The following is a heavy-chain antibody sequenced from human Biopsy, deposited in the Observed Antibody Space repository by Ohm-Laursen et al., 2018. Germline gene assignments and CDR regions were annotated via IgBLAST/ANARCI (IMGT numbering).Heavy chain of an antibody. D-gene: IGHD3-3*01. CDR1: GYTFISYD. V-gene: IGHV1-69*10. CDR2: IIAVSGLV. Sequence: SVKVSCKSSGYTFISYDISWVRQAPGEGLEWMGGIIAVSGLVNYAPKFQGRVSITADKSTTTAYMELSNLKSEDTAVYYCATPFQYYDSWGGYPPFDHWGQGTLVTVSS. J-gene: IGHJ4*02. CDR3: ATPFQYYDSWGGYPPFDH.